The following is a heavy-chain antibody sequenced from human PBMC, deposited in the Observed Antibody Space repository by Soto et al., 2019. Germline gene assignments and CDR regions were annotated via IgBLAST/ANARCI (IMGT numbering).Heavy chain of an antibody. CDR3: AHLYGNYVVPDYYFDY. Sequence: GGSLRLSCAASGFTFSSYAMSWVRQAPGKGLEWVSAISGSGGSTYYADSVKGRFTISRDNSKNTLYLQMNSLRAEDTAVYYCAHLYGNYVVPDYYFDYWGQGTLVTVSS. CDR2: ISGSGGST. J-gene: IGHJ4*02. V-gene: IGHV3-23*01. D-gene: IGHD4-17*01. CDR1: GFTFSSYA.